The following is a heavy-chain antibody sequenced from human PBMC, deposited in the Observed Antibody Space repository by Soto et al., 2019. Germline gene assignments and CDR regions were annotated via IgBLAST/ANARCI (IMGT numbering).Heavy chain of an antibody. J-gene: IGHJ6*02. D-gene: IGHD3-22*01. V-gene: IGHV3-53*01. CDR1: GFTVSSNY. CDR2: IYSGGST. CDR3: AREGVRYYYDSSGYRDYYYYGMDV. Sequence: GSLRLSCAASGFTVSSNYMSWVRQAPGKGLEWVSVIYSGGSTYYADSVKGRFTISRDNSKNTLYLQMNSLRAEDTAVYYCAREGVRYYYDSSGYRDYYYYGMDVWGQGTTVTVSS.